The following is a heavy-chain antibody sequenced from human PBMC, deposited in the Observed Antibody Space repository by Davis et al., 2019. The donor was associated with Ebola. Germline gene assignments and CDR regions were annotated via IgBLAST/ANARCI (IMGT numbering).Heavy chain of an antibody. Sequence: PSETLSLTCTVSGGSISRGGSYWTWIRQHPGKGLEWIGYLYYSGSTYYKPSLKSRVTISLDTSKNQFSLKLSSVTAADTAVYYCARHVPSSSWLDYWGQGTLVTVSS. J-gene: IGHJ4*02. CDR3: ARHVPSSSWLDY. D-gene: IGHD6-13*01. CDR1: GGSISRGGSY. CDR2: LYYSGST. V-gene: IGHV4-31*03.